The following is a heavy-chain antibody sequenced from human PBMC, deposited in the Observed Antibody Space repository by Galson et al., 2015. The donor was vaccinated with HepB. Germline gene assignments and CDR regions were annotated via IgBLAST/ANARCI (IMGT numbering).Heavy chain of an antibody. CDR3: ARGPHYFDSSGYFY. CDR2: IDHSGGT. Sequence: SETLSLTCAVNSGSFSGYYWSWIRQPPGKGLEWIGEIDHSGGTNYDPSLRSRVTILVDTSKNEFSLRLTSVTAADTAVYYCARGPHYFDSSGYFYWGQGTLVTVSS. J-gene: IGHJ4*02. D-gene: IGHD3-22*01. V-gene: IGHV4-34*01. CDR1: SGSFSGYY.